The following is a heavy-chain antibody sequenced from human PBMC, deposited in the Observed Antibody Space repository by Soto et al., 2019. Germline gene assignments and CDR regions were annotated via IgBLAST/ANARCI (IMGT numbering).Heavy chain of an antibody. CDR2: ISYEGRNK. D-gene: IGHD2-15*01. Sequence: TGGPLRLSCAASGFTFSSSAISWVRQAPGKGLEWVAFISYEGRNKYYADSVKGRFTISRDNSKNTLSLQLDSLRPEDTAVYYCAKGRDSTLLRWQYFDNWGQGTQVTVSS. CDR1: GFTFSSSA. J-gene: IGHJ4*02. V-gene: IGHV3-30*18. CDR3: AKGRDSTLLRWQYFDN.